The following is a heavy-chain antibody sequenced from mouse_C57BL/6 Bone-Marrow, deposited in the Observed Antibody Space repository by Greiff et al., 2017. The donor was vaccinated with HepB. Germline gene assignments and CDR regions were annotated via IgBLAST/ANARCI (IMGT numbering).Heavy chain of an antibody. Sequence: EVKLQESGGGLVQPGESLKLSCESNEYEFPSHDMSWVRKTPEKRLELVAAINSDGGSTYYPDTMERRFIISRDNTKKTLYLQMSSLRSEDTALYYCARPVYYYGSSPFAYWGQGTLVTVSA. V-gene: IGHV5-2*01. CDR3: ARPVYYYGSSPFAY. D-gene: IGHD1-1*01. CDR2: INSDGGST. J-gene: IGHJ3*01. CDR1: EYEFPSHD.